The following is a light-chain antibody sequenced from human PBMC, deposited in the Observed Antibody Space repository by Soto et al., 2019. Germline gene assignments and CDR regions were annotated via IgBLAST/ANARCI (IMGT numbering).Light chain of an antibody. CDR1: QSVGNY. CDR2: DAS. CDR3: QQRSNWPRT. J-gene: IGKJ2*01. V-gene: IGKV3-11*01. Sequence: EIVLTQSPATLSLSPGERATLSCRASQSVGNYLALYQQKPGQAPRLLIYDASNRATGIPDRFSASGSGTAFTLTISSLEPEDFAVYYCQQRSNWPRTFGQGTKLEIK.